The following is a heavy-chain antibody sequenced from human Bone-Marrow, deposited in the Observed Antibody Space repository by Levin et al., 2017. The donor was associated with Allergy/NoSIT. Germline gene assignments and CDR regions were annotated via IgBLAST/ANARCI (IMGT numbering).Heavy chain of an antibody. CDR2: INPNTGVT. J-gene: IGHJ4*02. CDR1: GFTFTDYY. V-gene: IGHV1-2*02. D-gene: IGHD1-26*01. Sequence: GASVKVSCKTSGFTFTDYYPHWVRQAPGQGLEWMGWINPNTGVTNYAQRFQARVTMTRDTSINSAYTALTWLKSDATAVVYCARGGSRLSDWGQGTLVTVSS. CDR3: ARGGSRLSD.